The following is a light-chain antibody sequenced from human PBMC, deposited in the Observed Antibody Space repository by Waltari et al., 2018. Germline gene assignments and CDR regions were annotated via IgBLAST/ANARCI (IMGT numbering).Light chain of an antibody. CDR3: QQYYDTPLS. CDR2: WAS. CDR1: QTIFYGSNNKNY. V-gene: IGKV4-1*01. Sequence: DTQMTQSPDSLAVSLGERATINCKSSQTIFYGSNNKNYLAWYQQKPRQPPRLLLYWASTRESGVPDRFSGSGSGTDFTLTISSLQAEDVAVYYCQQYYDTPLSFGGGTKVEIK. J-gene: IGKJ4*01.